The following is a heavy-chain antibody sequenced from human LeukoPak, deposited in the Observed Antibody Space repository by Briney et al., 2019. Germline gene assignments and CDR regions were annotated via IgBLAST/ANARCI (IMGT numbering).Heavy chain of an antibody. Sequence: SGTLSLTCAVSGGSISSSNWWSWVRQPPGKGLEWIGEIYHSGSTNYNPSLKSRVTISVDKSKNQFPLKLSSVTAADTAVYYCARAEFDSGSYYFDYWGQGTLVTVSP. J-gene: IGHJ4*02. CDR2: IYHSGST. V-gene: IGHV4-4*02. D-gene: IGHD1-26*01. CDR1: GGSISSSNW. CDR3: ARAEFDSGSYYFDY.